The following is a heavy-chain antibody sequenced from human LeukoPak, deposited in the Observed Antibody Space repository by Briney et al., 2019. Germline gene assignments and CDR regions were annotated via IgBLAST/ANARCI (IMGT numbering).Heavy chain of an antibody. CDR1: GYTFTSYG. Sequence: ASVKVSCKASGYTFTSYGISWVRQAPGQGLEWMGWISAYNGNTNYAQKFQGRVTMTRNTSISTAYMELSSLRSEDTAVYYCARGRFPGIAAAGRRCWFDPWGQGTLVTVSS. CDR2: ISAYNGNT. V-gene: IGHV1-18*01. D-gene: IGHD6-13*01. J-gene: IGHJ5*02. CDR3: ARGRFPGIAAAGRRCWFDP.